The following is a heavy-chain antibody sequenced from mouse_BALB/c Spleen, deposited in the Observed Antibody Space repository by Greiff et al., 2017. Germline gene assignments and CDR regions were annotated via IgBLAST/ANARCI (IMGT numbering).Heavy chain of an antibody. Sequence: EVQLVESGGDLVKPGGSLKLSCAASGFTFSSYGMSWVRQTPDKRLEWVATISSGGSYTYYPDSVKGRFTISRDNAKNTLYLQMSSLKSEDTAMYYCARHGGVIPTRYAMDYWGQGTSVTVSS. CDR1: GFTFSSYG. J-gene: IGHJ4*01. D-gene: IGHD1-1*01. CDR3: ARHGGVIPTRYAMDY. V-gene: IGHV5-6*01. CDR2: ISSGGSYT.